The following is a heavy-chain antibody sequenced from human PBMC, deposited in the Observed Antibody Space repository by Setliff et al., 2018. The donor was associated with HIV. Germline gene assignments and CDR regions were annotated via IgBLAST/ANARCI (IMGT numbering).Heavy chain of an antibody. CDR1: GFTVSSHY. V-gene: IGHV3-66*01. CDR3: VRDQVGGGIDY. Sequence: PGGSLRLSCAASGFTVSSHYMSWVRQAPGKGLEWVSTIYSDGSTYHADSVKGRFTISRDDSKNSLYLQMNSLRAEDTAVYYCVRDQVGGGIDYWGQGTLVTVSS. J-gene: IGHJ4*02. D-gene: IGHD6-25*01. CDR2: IYSDGST.